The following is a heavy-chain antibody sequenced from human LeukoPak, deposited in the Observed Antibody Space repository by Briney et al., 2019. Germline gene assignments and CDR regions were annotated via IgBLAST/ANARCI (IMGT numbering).Heavy chain of an antibody. CDR3: AGGGSTVVTAWSTYFDY. V-gene: IGHV1-69*01. J-gene: IGHJ4*02. D-gene: IGHD4-23*01. Sequence: GASVRVSCKASGGTFSSYAISWVRQAPGQGLEWMGGIIPIFATAKYAQKFQGRVTITADESTSTAYLELSSLRSAATAVYYCAGGGSTVVTAWSTYFDYWGRGTLVTVSS. CDR2: IIPIFATA. CDR1: GGTFSSYA.